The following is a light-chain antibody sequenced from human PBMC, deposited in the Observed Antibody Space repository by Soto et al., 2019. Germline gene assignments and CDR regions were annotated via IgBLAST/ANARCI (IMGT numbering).Light chain of an antibody. CDR1: QSLLNSDGNNY. Sequence: DIVMTQSPLSLSVTPGEPASISCRSSQSLLNSDGNNYLDWYLQKPGQSPQLLIHLGSNRASGVPDRFSGSGSGTDFTLKISRVEAEDVGVYYCMQALETPVAFGQGTKVDI. V-gene: IGKV2-28*01. CDR3: MQALETPVA. J-gene: IGKJ1*01. CDR2: LGS.